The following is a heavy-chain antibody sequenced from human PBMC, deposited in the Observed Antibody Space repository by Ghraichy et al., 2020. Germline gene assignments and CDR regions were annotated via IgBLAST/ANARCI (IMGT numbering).Heavy chain of an antibody. CDR3: TKARGTSFFFGHDECFGS. CDR2: ISGSGTTT. D-gene: IGHD2-2*01. Sequence: GGSLRLSCVASGFTFNNYAMSWVRQAPGKGLEWVSAISGSGTTTKYSDAVKGRFTISRDNSENTLFLQMSTLRAEDAAIYFCTKARGTSFFFGHDECFGSWGQGILVTVSS. CDR1: GFTFNNYA. V-gene: IGHV3-23*01. J-gene: IGHJ4*02.